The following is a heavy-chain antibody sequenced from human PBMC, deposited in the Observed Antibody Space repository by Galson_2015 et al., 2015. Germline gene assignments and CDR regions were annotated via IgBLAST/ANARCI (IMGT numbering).Heavy chain of an antibody. CDR1: GFTFSRHW. V-gene: IGHV3-7*03. CDR2: IKQDGSEE. Sequence: SLRLSCAASGFTFSRHWMSWVRQAPGKGLEWVANIKQDGSEEYYVHSVRGRFTISRDNAKRSLYLQMNSLRAEDTALYYCVRESYDCWNGYFYGMDVWGQGTTFTVSS. J-gene: IGHJ6*02. D-gene: IGHD3-3*01. CDR3: VRESYDCWNGYFYGMDV.